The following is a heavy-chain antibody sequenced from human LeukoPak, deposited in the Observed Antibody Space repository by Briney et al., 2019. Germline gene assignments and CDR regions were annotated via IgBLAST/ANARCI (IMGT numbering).Heavy chain of an antibody. CDR2: ISGSGDRT. D-gene: IGHD3-10*01. CDR1: GFTFSIYA. Sequence: GGSLRLSCAASGFTFSIYAMSWVRQAPGKGLEWVSTISGSGDRTYYADSVKGRFTISRDNSKNTLYLQMNSLRAEDTAVYYCAKGGAVSSKSITMVRGTRRYYYYMDVWGKGTTVTISS. V-gene: IGHV3-23*01. CDR3: AKGGAVSSKSITMVRGTRRYYYYMDV. J-gene: IGHJ6*03.